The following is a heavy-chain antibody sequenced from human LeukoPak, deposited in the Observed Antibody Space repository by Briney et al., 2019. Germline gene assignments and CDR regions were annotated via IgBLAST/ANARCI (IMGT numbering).Heavy chain of an antibody. J-gene: IGHJ4*02. V-gene: IGHV1-69*05. D-gene: IGHD6-13*01. Sequence: ASVKVSCKASGGTFSSYAISWVRQAPGQGLEWMGRIIPIFGTANYAQKFQGRVTITTDESTSTAYMELSSLRSEDTAVYYCARVQAAAAGPFDYWGQGTLVTVSS. CDR3: ARVQAAAAGPFDY. CDR2: IIPIFGTA. CDR1: GGTFSSYA.